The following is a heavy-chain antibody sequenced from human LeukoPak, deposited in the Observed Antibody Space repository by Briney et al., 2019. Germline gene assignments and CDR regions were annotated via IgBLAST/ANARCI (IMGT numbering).Heavy chain of an antibody. CDR1: GFTVSSYS. CDR3: ARSSLSHSISYFDY. V-gene: IGHV3-21*01. J-gene: IGHJ4*02. CDR2: ISSSSSYI. Sequence: GGSLRLSCAASGFTVSSYSMNWVRQAPGKGLEWVSSISSSSSYIYYADSVKGRFTISRDNAKNSLYLQMNSLRAEDTAVYYCARSSLSHSISYFDYWGQGILVTVSS.